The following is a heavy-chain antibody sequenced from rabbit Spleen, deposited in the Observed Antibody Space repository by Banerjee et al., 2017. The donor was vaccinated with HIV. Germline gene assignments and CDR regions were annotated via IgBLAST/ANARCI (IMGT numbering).Heavy chain of an antibody. Sequence: QSLEESGGDLVKPGASLTLTCTASGFSFSSSDYMCWVRQAPGKGLEWISCIVGSSSGFTYSATWAKGRFTCSKTSSTTVTLQMTSLSVADTSTYFCARDTGSSFSSYGMDLWGPGTLVTDS. V-gene: IGHV1S40*01. CDR1: GFSFSSSDY. J-gene: IGHJ6*01. D-gene: IGHD8-1*01. CDR2: IVGSSSGFT. CDR3: ARDTGSSFSSYGMDL.